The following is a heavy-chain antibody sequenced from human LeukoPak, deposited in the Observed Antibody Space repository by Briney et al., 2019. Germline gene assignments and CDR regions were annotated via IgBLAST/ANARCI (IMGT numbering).Heavy chain of an antibody. CDR2: IWYDGSKK. V-gene: IGHV3-33*01. CDR1: GFTFSSYG. Sequence: GGSLRLSCAASGFTFSSYGMHWVRQTPGQGLEWVALIWYDGSKKYYADSVKGRFTISRDNTKNTLYLQLNSLRADDTAVSYCARAHSSSSTLDLWGQGTLVTVSS. D-gene: IGHD6-6*01. CDR3: ARAHSSSSTLDL. J-gene: IGHJ5*02.